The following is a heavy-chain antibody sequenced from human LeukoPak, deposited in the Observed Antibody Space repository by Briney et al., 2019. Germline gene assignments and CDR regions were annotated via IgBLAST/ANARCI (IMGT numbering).Heavy chain of an antibody. J-gene: IGHJ4*02. CDR3: ARAEQRGIAAPGTFDY. D-gene: IGHD6-13*01. CDR1: GFTFSSYE. Sequence: PGGSLRLSCAASGFTFSSYEMNWVRQTPGKWLEWLSYISSSGGTIYYADSVKGRSTISRDNAKNSLYLQMNSLRAEDTAVYYCARAEQRGIAAPGTFDYWGQGALVTVSS. V-gene: IGHV3-48*03. CDR2: ISSSGGTI.